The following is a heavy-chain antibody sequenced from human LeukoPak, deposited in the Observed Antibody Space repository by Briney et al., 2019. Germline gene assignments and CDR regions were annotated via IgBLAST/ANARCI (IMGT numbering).Heavy chain of an antibody. Sequence: SETRSLTCSVSGDSLNYYYWTWIRQPPGKGLEWIGHVSYSGGTNYNASLKSRVTILVDTSKNQFSLMVRSVTAADTAIYYCARCYGSGSLYYFDYWGQGALVTVSS. J-gene: IGHJ4*02. CDR1: GDSLNYYY. V-gene: IGHV4-59*01. D-gene: IGHD3-10*01. CDR3: ARCYGSGSLYYFDY. CDR2: VSYSGGT.